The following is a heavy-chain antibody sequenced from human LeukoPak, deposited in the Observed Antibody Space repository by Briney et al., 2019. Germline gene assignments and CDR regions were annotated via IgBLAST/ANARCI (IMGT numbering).Heavy chain of an antibody. CDR3: ARDRPVGARSFDY. Sequence: ASVKVSCKASGGTFSSYAISWVRQAPGQGLEWMGRIIAYNGNTNYAQKLQGRVTMTTDTSTSTAYMELRSLRSDDTAVYYCARDRPVGARSFDYWGQGTLVTVSS. D-gene: IGHD1-26*01. V-gene: IGHV1-18*01. CDR2: IIAYNGNT. CDR1: GGTFSSYA. J-gene: IGHJ4*02.